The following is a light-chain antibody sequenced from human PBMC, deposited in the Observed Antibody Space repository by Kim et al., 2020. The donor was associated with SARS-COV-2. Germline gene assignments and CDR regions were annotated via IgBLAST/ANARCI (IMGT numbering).Light chain of an antibody. CDR3: QQYKDWYT. J-gene: IGKJ2*01. CDR2: DAS. Sequence: LAVTPGQRATLSCRGSQSVDGNLAWYQKKPGQGPRDLIYDASTRGTGVPARFSGSGSGTEFNLPNSSLQSEDFAMYFSQQYKDWYTFGQGTKLEIK. V-gene: IGKV3-15*01. CDR1: QSVDGN.